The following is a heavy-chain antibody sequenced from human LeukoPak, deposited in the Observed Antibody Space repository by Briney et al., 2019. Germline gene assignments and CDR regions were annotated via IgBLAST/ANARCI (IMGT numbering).Heavy chain of an antibody. D-gene: IGHD2-2*01. J-gene: IGHJ5*02. Sequence: PSETLSLTCAVSGWSFNDYYWNWIRQPPGKGLEWIGEINARGDTNYNPSLKSRVTISVDTSKKQFSLRLTSMIAADTALYYCARGQVPAARGYNWFDPRGQGTLVTVSS. CDR1: GWSFNDYY. CDR3: ARGQVPAARGYNWFDP. V-gene: IGHV4-34*01. CDR2: INARGDT.